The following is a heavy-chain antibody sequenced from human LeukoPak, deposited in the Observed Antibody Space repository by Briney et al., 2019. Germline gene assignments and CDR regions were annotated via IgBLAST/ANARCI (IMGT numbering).Heavy chain of an antibody. CDR3: AELPDYGGNSYDY. CDR2: INSDGGST. CDR1: GFNFSSYY. J-gene: IGHJ4*02. Sequence: PGGSLRLSCAGFGFNFSSYYMNWFRQAPGKGLVWVSRINSDGGSTSYADSVKGRFTISRDNAKNTLFLQMNSLRAEDTAVYYCAELPDYGGNSYDYWGQGTLVTVSS. D-gene: IGHD4-23*01. V-gene: IGHV3-74*01.